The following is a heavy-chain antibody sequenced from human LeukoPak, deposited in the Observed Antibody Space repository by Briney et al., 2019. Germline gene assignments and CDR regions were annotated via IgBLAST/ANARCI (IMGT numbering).Heavy chain of an antibody. V-gene: IGHV4-4*09. D-gene: IGHD1-1*01. CDR1: GASISSYY. J-gene: IGHJ6*03. CDR2: IYTRGTT. Sequence: SETLFLTCTVSGASISSYYWTWIRQPPGKGLEWIGFIYTRGTTSYNPSLKSRVTISADTSKNQFSLRLSSVTAADTAVYYCARQSTEFHQYMDVWGKGTTVTVSS. CDR3: ARQSTEFHQYMDV.